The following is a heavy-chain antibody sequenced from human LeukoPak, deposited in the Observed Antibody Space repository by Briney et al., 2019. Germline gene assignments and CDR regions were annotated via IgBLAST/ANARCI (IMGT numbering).Heavy chain of an antibody. CDR2: INHSGST. Sequence: SETLSLTCAVDGGSFNAYYWNWIRQSPGKGLEWIGEINHSGSTNYNPSLKSRVIISVDMSKNQFSLTLSSVTAADTAVYYCASRSIAPFDYWGQGTLVTVSS. V-gene: IGHV4-34*01. J-gene: IGHJ4*02. CDR1: GGSFNAYY. CDR3: ASRSIAPFDY. D-gene: IGHD6-6*01.